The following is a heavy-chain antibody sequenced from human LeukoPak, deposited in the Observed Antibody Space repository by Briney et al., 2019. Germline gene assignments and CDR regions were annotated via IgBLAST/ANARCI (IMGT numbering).Heavy chain of an antibody. J-gene: IGHJ3*02. Sequence: MSSETLSLVCTVSGGSISSYYWSWIRQPPGKGLEWIGYIYYSGSTNYNPSLKSRVTISVDTSKNQFSLKLSSVTAADTAVYCCARQNGHYDSSGYYYLSAFDIWGQGTMVTVSP. CDR1: GGSISSYY. CDR2: IYYSGST. CDR3: ARQNGHYDSSGYYYLSAFDI. V-gene: IGHV4-59*08. D-gene: IGHD3-22*01.